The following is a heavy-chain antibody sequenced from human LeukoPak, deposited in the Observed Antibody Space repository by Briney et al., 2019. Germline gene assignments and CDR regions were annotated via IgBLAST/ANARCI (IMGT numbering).Heavy chain of an antibody. J-gene: IGHJ4*02. CDR2: IKQDGSEK. CDR3: AKDRSIAVAGVFDY. V-gene: IGHV3-7*01. D-gene: IGHD6-19*01. Sequence: GGSLRLSCAASGFTFSSYWMSWVRQAPGKGLEWVANIKQDGSEKYYADSVKGRFTISRDNSKNTLYLQMNSLRAEDTAVYYCAKDRSIAVAGVFDYWGQGTLVTVSS. CDR1: GFTFSSYW.